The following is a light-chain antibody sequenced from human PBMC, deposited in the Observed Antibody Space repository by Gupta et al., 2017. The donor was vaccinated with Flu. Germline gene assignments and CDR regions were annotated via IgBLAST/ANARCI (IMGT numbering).Light chain of an antibody. CDR3: MHSTRWPWT. J-gene: IGKJ1*01. CDR2: KAS. V-gene: IGKV2-30*01. Sequence: AVMTQSPLSLPVTLGQLASITCMSSESIVYSDGDSYVSWFHQRPGQSPRRLIYKASNRDSGVPDRISGSGSGTDFTLTISRLEAEDVGVYYCMHSTRWPWTFGQGTKVEI. CDR1: ESIVYSDGDSY.